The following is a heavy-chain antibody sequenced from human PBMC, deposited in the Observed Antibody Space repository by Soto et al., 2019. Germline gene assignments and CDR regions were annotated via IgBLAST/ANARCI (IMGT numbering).Heavy chain of an antibody. D-gene: IGHD1-26*01. CDR2: IHSDGSST. CDR1: GVTFSYYW. Sequence: GSLRLSCAASGVTFSYYWMQWVRQVPGKGLVWVSRIHSDGSSTTYADSVKGRFTISRDNAKNTLYLQMASLRVEDTAVYYCARGDVGAFDLWGQGTMVTVSS. CDR3: ARGDVGAFDL. V-gene: IGHV3-74*03. J-gene: IGHJ3*01.